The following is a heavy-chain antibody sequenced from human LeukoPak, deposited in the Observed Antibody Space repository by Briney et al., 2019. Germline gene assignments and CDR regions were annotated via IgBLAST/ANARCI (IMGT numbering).Heavy chain of an antibody. D-gene: IGHD6-6*01. CDR3: ASAALGAYYFDY. V-gene: IGHV5-51*01. CDR2: IYPGDSDT. J-gene: IGHJ4*02. CDR1: GYTFTTYW. Sequence: GESLKISCKGSGYTFTTYWIAWVRQMPGKGLEWMGIIYPGDSDTRYSPSFQGQVTISTDKSISTAFLQWSSLMASDTAMYYCASAALGAYYFDYWGQGTLVTVSS.